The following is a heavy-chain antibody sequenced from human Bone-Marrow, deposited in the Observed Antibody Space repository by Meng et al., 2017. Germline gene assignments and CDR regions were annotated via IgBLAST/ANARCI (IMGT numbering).Heavy chain of an antibody. J-gene: IGHJ4*02. D-gene: IGHD1-26*01. V-gene: IGHV4-34*01. CDR2: INHSGSS. Sequence: QVNSQQLVAGLLKPSETLSLTCAVSGGSFSGYYWTWIRQPPGKGLEWIGEINHSGSSNYNPSLKSRVTLSAGTPERQFSLKLSSVTAADTAVYYCARGRRIVGATFRLFDYWGQGTLVTVSS. CDR1: GGSFSGYY. CDR3: ARGRRIVGATFRLFDY.